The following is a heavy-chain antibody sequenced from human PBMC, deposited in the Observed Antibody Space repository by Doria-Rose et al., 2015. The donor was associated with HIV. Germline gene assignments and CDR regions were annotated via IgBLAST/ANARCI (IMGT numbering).Heavy chain of an antibody. D-gene: IGHD1-26*01. CDR1: GDSISHYY. Sequence: QVQLQESGPGLVKPSETLSLTCSVSGDSISHYYWSWIRQPPGKGLEYIGDIFYTGSTNYSPSLKSRASMSIDTSKNKFSLRLSSVTAADTAVYYCARVLSGTYDYWGQGTLVTVSS. CDR2: IFYTGST. J-gene: IGHJ4*02. CDR3: ARVLSGTYDY. V-gene: IGHV4-59*01.